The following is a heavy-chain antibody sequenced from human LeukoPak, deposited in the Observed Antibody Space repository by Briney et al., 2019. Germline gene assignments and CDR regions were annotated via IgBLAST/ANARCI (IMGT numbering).Heavy chain of an antibody. V-gene: IGHV4-39*07. CDR2: IYYSGST. Sequence: ASETLSLTCTVSGGSISSSSYYWGWIRQPPGKGLDWIGSIYYSGSTYYNPSLKSRVIISVDTSKNQFSLKLSSVTAADTAVYYCAATPRSGWYYFDYWGQGALVTVSS. J-gene: IGHJ4*02. D-gene: IGHD6-19*01. CDR1: GGSISSSSYY. CDR3: AATPRSGWYYFDY.